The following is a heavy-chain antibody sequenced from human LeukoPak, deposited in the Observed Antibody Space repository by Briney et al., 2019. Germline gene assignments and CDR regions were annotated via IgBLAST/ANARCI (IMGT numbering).Heavy chain of an antibody. Sequence: VASVKVSCKASGGTFSSYAISWVRQAPGQGLEWMGGIIPIFGTANYAQEFQGRVTITTDESTSTAYMELSSLRSEDTAVYYCAKGRSSSFFDYWGQGTLVTVSS. V-gene: IGHV1-69*05. CDR3: AKGRSSSFFDY. D-gene: IGHD6-6*01. J-gene: IGHJ4*02. CDR2: IIPIFGTA. CDR1: GGTFSSYA.